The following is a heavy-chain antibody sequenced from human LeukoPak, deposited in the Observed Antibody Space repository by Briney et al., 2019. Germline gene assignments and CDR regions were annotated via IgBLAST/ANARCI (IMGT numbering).Heavy chain of an antibody. D-gene: IGHD2-2*01. CDR1: GFTFSSYW. Sequence: GGSLRLSCAASGFTFSSYWMHWVRQAPGKGLVWVSRINSDGSITTYADSVRGRFAISRDNAKSTLYLQMNSLRAEDTAVYYCASSTQISKYADYWGQGALVTVSS. J-gene: IGHJ4*02. CDR2: INSDGSIT. CDR3: ASSTQISKYADY. V-gene: IGHV3-74*01.